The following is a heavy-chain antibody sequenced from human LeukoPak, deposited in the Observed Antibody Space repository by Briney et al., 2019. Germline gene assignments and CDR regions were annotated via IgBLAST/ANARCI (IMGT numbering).Heavy chain of an antibody. V-gene: IGHV1-46*01. Sequence: GASVKVSCKASGYTFPGYYMHWVRQAPGQGLEWLGIINPSGGSTSYAQKFQGRVTMTRDTSTSTVYMELSSLRSEDTAVYYCARDRSYIPGSYGYYYYYYMDVWGKGTTVTISS. D-gene: IGHD1-26*01. CDR3: ARDRSYIPGSYGYYYYYYMDV. CDR2: INPSGGST. CDR1: GYTFPGYY. J-gene: IGHJ6*03.